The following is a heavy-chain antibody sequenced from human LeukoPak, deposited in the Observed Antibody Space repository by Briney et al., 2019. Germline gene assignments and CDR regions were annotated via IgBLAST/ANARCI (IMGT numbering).Heavy chain of an antibody. CDR1: GFTFSDYY. CDR2: ISSSSSYT. D-gene: IGHD5-12*01. CDR3: ARDKVGSGYDNFDY. Sequence: PGGSLRLSCAASGFTFSDYYMSWIRQAPGKGLEWVSYISSSSSYTNYADSVKGRFTISRDNAKNSLYLQMNSLRAEDTAVYYCARDKVGSGYDNFDYWGQGTPVTVSS. V-gene: IGHV3-11*06. J-gene: IGHJ4*02.